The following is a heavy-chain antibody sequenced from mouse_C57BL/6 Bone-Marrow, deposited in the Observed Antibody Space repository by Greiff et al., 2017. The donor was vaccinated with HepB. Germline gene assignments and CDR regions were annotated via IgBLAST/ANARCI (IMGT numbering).Heavy chain of an antibody. CDR1: GYTFTSYW. J-gene: IGHJ3*01. D-gene: IGHD2-9*01. Sequence: VQLQQPGAELVRPGSSVKLSCKASGYTFTSYWMHWVKQRPIQGLEWIGNIDPSDSETHYNQKFKDKATLTVDKSSSTAYMQLSSLTSEDSAVYYCARPYYGYDWFAYWGQGTLVTVSA. CDR3: ARPYYGYDWFAY. V-gene: IGHV1-52*01. CDR2: IDPSDSET.